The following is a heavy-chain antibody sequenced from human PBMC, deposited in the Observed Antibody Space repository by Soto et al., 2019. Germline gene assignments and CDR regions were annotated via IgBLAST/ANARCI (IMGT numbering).Heavy chain of an antibody. CDR2: ISAHNGNT. CDR1: GYTFTGYG. CDR3: ARAGYCGGDCYYAFDI. V-gene: IGHV1-18*04. J-gene: IGHJ3*02. D-gene: IGHD2-21*02. Sequence: QVQLVQSGAEVKKPGASVKVSCKASGYTFTGYGISWVRQAPDQGLGWMGWISAHNGNTNYEQKLQGRVTRTTATSTSTAYMELRSLRSDDTAVYFCARAGYCGGDCYYAFDIWGQGTMVTVSS.